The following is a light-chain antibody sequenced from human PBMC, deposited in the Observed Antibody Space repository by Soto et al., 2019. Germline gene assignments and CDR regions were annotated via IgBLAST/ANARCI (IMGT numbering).Light chain of an antibody. Sequence: QSVLTQSPSASGTPGQRVTISCSGSSSKIGSNIVNWYQQFPGTAPKLLIYMSSHRPSGVPDRFSGSMSGSSASLAISGLQSDDEATYYCASWDDSLNGVVFGGGTKLTVL. CDR1: SSKIGSNI. J-gene: IGLJ2*01. CDR2: MSS. CDR3: ASWDDSLNGVV. V-gene: IGLV1-44*01.